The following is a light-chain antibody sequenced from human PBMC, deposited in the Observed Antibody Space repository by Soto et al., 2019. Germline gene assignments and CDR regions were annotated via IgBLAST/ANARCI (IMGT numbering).Light chain of an antibody. V-gene: IGKV1-5*01. J-gene: IGKJ1*01. Sequence: DIPMTQSPSTLSASVGDRVTITCRASQTIGSWLAWYQQKPGKAPELLIYDASTLEGGVPSRFSGSGSGTEFSLTITSLQPDVFATFYCQQYSSFPRTFGQGTKVEIK. CDR2: DAS. CDR1: QTIGSW. CDR3: QQYSSFPRT.